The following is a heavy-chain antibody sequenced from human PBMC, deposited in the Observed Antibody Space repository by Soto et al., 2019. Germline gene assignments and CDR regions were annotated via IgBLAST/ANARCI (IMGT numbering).Heavy chain of an antibody. CDR1: GGNFRGYG. D-gene: IGHD2-21*02. CDR2: INHSGST. Sequence: SETQSLTCAVYGGNFRGYGWSWIRQPPGKGLEWIGEINHSGSTIYNPSLKSRVTISVDTSKNQFSLKLNSVTAADTAVYYCARDLWGYCGADCYPLDVWGQGTTVTVSS. CDR3: ARDLWGYCGADCYPLDV. V-gene: IGHV4-34*01. J-gene: IGHJ6*02.